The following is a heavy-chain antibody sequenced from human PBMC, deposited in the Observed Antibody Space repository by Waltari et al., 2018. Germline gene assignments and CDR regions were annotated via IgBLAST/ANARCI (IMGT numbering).Heavy chain of an antibody. D-gene: IGHD2-8*01. CDR1: GGTFSSYA. J-gene: IGHJ4*02. V-gene: IGHV1-69*01. CDR3: ATQWPHHY. Sequence: QVQLVQSGAEVKKPGSSVKVSCKASGGTFSSYAISWVRQAPGQGLEWMGGTYPSLGTATDERRFQGRVPITADESTSTAYMELSSLRSEDTAVYYCATQWPHHYWGQGTLVTVSS. CDR2: TYPSLGTA.